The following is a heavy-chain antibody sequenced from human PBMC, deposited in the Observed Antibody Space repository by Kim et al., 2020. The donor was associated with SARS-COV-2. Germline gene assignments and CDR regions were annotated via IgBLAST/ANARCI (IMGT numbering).Heavy chain of an antibody. Sequence: ISYEDSVKGRFTISKDNDKNSLYLQMNSLRAEDTAVYYCARDEINGGYAYWGQGTLVTVSS. J-gene: IGHJ4*02. CDR3: ARDEINGGYAY. CDR2: I. V-gene: IGHV3-21*01. D-gene: IGHD5-12*01.